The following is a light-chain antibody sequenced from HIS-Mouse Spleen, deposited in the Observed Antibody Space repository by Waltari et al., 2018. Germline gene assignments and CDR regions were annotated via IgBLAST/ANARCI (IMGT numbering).Light chain of an antibody. V-gene: IGLV2-8*01. CDR2: EVS. Sequence: QSALTQPPSASGSPGQSVTISCTGPSSDVGGSNYVPWYQQHPGKAPKLIIYEVSKRPSGVPDRVSGSKSGNTASLTVSGLQAEDEADYYCSSYAGSNNSLYVFGTGTKVTVL. CDR3: SSYAGSNNSLYV. CDR1: SSDVGGSNY. J-gene: IGLJ1*01.